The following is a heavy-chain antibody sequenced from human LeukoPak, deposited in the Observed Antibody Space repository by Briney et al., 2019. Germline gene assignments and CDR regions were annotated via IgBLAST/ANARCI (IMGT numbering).Heavy chain of an antibody. Sequence: KSSETLSLTCTVSGGSISSSSYYWGWIRQPPGKGLEWIGEANPSGNTNYNPSVRGRVTMTVDTSKNQFSLKLTSLTGADTAIYYCACVRTPIWGRRFDSWGQGALVTVSS. CDR3: ACVRTPIWGRRFDS. V-gene: IGHV4-39*07. CDR2: ANPSGNT. D-gene: IGHD3-16*01. CDR1: GGSISSSSYY. J-gene: IGHJ4*02.